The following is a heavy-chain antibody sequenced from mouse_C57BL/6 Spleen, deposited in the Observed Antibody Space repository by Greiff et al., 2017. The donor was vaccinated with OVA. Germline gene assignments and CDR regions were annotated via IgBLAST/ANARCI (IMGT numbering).Heavy chain of an antibody. CDR2: ISYDGSN. CDR3: ASAYYGSGYDY. D-gene: IGHD1-1*01. Sequence: EVKLMESGPGLVKPSQSLSLTCSVTGYSITSGYYWNWIRQFPGNKLEWMGYISYDGSNNYNPSLKNRIYITRDTSKNQFFLKLNSVTTEDTATYYCASAYYGSGYDYWGQGTTLTVSS. CDR1: GYSITSGYY. J-gene: IGHJ2*01. V-gene: IGHV3-6*01.